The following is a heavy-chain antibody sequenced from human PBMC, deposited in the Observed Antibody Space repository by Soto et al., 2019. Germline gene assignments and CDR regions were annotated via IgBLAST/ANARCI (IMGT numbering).Heavy chain of an antibody. D-gene: IGHD3-3*01. CDR1: GFSLSTSGVG. Sequence: QITLKESGPTLVKPTQTLTLTCTFSGFSLSTSGVGVGWIRQPPGKALEWLALISWNDDKRYSPSLKSRLTINKDTSKNQVVLTMTNMDSVDTATYYCAHSPQGYDFWSGFGTNNWFDPWGQGTLVTVSS. J-gene: IGHJ5*02. CDR3: AHSPQGYDFWSGFGTNNWFDP. CDR2: ISWNDDK. V-gene: IGHV2-5*01.